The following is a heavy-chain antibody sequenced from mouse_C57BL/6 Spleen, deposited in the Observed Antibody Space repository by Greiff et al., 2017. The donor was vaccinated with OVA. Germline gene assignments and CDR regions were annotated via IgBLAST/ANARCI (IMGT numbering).Heavy chain of an antibody. CDR1: GYTFTSYW. J-gene: IGHJ1*03. Sequence: QVQLQQPGAELVKPGASVKLSCKASGYTFTSYWMHWVKQRPGQGLEWIGMIHPNSGSTNYNEKFKSKATLTVDKSSSTAYMQLSSLTSEDSAVYYCARGEAYYGSSYWYFDVWGTGTTVTVSS. D-gene: IGHD1-1*01. CDR3: ARGEAYYGSSYWYFDV. V-gene: IGHV1-64*01. CDR2: IHPNSGST.